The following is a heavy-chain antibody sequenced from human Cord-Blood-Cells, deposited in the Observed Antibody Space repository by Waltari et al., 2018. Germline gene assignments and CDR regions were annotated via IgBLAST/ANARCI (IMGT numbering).Heavy chain of an antibody. CDR1: GFTFSSYA. D-gene: IGHD3-10*01. CDR3: ARDGPYYYGSGSYYDDAFDI. J-gene: IGHJ3*02. Sequence: QVQLVESGGGVVQPGRSLRLSCAASGFTFSSYAMHWVRQAPGKGLEWVAVISYDGSNKYYADSVKGRFTISRDNSKNTLYLKMNSLRAEDTAVYYCARDGPYYYGSGSYYDDAFDIWGQGTMVTVSS. V-gene: IGHV3-30*04. CDR2: ISYDGSNK.